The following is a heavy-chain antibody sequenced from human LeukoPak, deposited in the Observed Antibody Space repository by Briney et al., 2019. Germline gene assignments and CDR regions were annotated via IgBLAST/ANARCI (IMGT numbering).Heavy chain of an antibody. V-gene: IGHV4-59*01. D-gene: IGHD3-22*01. J-gene: IGHJ4*02. CDR3: ARELLNYDSSGYIDY. CDR2: IYYSGST. Sequence: PSQTLSLTCAVYGGSFSGYYWSWIRQPPGKGLEWIGYIYYSGSTNYNPSLKSRVTISVDTSKNQFSLKLSSVTAADTAVYYCARELLNYDSSGYIDYWGQGTLVTVSS. CDR1: GGSFSGYY.